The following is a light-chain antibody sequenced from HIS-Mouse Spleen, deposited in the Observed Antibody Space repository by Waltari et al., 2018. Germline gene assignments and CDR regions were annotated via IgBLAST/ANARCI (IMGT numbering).Light chain of an antibody. V-gene: IGLV1-44*01. J-gene: IGLJ1*01. CDR1: SSNIGSNT. CDR3: CSYAGSYTF. Sequence: QSVLTQPPSASGTPGQRVTISCSGSSSNIGSNTVNWYQQLPGTAPKLLIYSNNQRPSGVPDRFSGSKSGNTASLTISGLQAEDEADYYCCSYAGSYTFFGTGTKVTVL. CDR2: SNN.